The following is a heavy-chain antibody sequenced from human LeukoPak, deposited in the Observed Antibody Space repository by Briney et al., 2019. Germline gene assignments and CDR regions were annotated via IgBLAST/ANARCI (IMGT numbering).Heavy chain of an antibody. D-gene: IGHD2-2*02. V-gene: IGHV4-34*01. CDR1: GGSFSGYY. CDR3: ARVQVIVGYCSSTSCYTDYFDY. CDR2: INHSGST. Sequence: SETLSLTCAVYGGSFSGYYWSWIRQPPGKGLEWIGEINHSGSTNYNPSLKSRVTISVDTSKNQFSLKLSSVTAADTAVYHCARVQVIVGYCSSTSCYTDYFDYWGQGTLVTVSS. J-gene: IGHJ4*02.